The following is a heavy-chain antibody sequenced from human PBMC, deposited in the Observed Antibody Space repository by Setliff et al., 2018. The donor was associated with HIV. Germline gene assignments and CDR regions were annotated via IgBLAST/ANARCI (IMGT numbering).Heavy chain of an antibody. CDR2: IYYSGST. CDR3: AREYCSAGSCYSGR. J-gene: IGHJ4*02. Sequence: PSETLSLTCTVSGGSISSSSDYWGWIRQPPGKGLEWIGYIYYSGSTYYNPSLKSRITISVDTSKNQFSLKLSSVTAADTAVYYCAREYCSAGSCYSGRWSQGMLVTAPQ. CDR1: GGSISSSSDY. D-gene: IGHD2-15*01. V-gene: IGHV4-39*02.